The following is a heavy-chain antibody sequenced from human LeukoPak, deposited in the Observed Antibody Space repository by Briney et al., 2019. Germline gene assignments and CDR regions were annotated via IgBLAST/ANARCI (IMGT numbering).Heavy chain of an antibody. D-gene: IGHD3-10*01. CDR1: GYTFTGYY. CDR3: ARGSRMSGVRGVTFDY. J-gene: IGHJ4*02. V-gene: IGHV1-2*02. Sequence: GASVKVSCKASGYTFTGYYMHWVRQAPGQGLEWMGWINPNSGGTNYAQKFQGRVTMTRNTSITTAYMELSSLRSEDTAVYYCARGSRMSGVRGVTFDYWGQGSLVTVSS. CDR2: INPNSGGT.